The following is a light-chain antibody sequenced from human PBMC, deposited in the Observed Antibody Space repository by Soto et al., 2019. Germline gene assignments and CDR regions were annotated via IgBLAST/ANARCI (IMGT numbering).Light chain of an antibody. CDR1: EGVGTN. Sequence: EVVMTQSPATLSVSPGDSATLSCRASEGVGTNLAWYQQTPGQGPRLLIYATSTRATGIAARFSGSGSGTEFTLTISGLQSEDFAIYYCQQYNKGPPWTFGQGTKIEIK. CDR2: ATS. V-gene: IGKV3-15*01. CDR3: QQYNKGPPWT. J-gene: IGKJ1*01.